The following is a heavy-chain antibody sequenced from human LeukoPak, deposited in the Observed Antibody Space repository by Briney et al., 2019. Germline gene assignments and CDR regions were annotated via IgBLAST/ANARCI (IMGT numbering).Heavy chain of an antibody. CDR1: GYTFTYYG. Sequence: ASVKVSCKASGYTFTYYGISWLRQAPGQGLEWMGWVSPYSGHTNYTQNLQGRITLTTDTSTSTAYMELRSLRSDDTAVYYCARDLMVVVGDVFDLWGQGTMVTVSS. CDR2: VSPYSGHT. D-gene: IGHD3-22*01. J-gene: IGHJ3*01. V-gene: IGHV1-18*01. CDR3: ARDLMVVVGDVFDL.